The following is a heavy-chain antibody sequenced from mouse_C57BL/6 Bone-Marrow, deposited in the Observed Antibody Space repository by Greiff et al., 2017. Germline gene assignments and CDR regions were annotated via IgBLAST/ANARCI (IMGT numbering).Heavy chain of an antibody. CDR1: GISITTGNYR. J-gene: IGHJ2*01. CDR2: IYYSGTI. D-gene: IGHD2-10*01. Sequence: EVQLQQSGPGLVKPSQTVFLTCTVTGISITTGNYRWSWIRQFPGNKLEWIGYIYYSGTITYNPSLTSRTTITRDTPKNQFFLEMNSLTAEDTATYYCARETYLSSYYFDYWGQGTTLTVSS. CDR3: ARETYLSSYYFDY. V-gene: IGHV3-5*01.